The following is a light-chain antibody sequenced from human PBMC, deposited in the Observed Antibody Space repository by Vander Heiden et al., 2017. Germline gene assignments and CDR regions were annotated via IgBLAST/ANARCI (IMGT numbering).Light chain of an antibody. J-gene: IGLJ2*01. CDR1: NLGHKY. CDR3: QAWDRGGI. CDR2: QDN. V-gene: IGLV3-1*01. Sequence: SYELTQPPSVSVSPGQTASITCSGDNLGHKYVWWYQQKPGQSPVLVINQDNTGPAGIPERFSGSTSGNTATLTLSGTQAMDEADYYCQAWDRGGIFGGGTKLTVL.